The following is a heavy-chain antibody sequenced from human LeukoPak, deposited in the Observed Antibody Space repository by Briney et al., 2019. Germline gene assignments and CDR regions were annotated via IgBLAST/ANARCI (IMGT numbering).Heavy chain of an antibody. V-gene: IGHV1-2*02. CDR1: GYSFNDYY. CDR2: INPNSGRT. D-gene: IGHD3-9*01. J-gene: IGHJ4*02. CDR3: ARDSSDVLTGYYHF. Sequence: ASVKVSCKTSGYSFNDYYLHWVRQAPGQGLECMGWINPNSGRTEYAPKFQGRVTLTTDTSITTAYMELSSLISGDTALYYCARDSSDVLTGYYHFWGQGTLVTVSS.